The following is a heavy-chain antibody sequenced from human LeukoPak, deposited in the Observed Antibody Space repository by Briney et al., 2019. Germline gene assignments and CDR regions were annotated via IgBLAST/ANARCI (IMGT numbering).Heavy chain of an antibody. J-gene: IGHJ5*02. Sequence: PSETLSLTCTVSGGSISSYYWSWIRQPPGKGLEWIGYIYYSGSTNYNPSLKSRVTISVDTSKNQFSLKLSSVTAAGTAVYYCARDPGNWFDPWGQGTLVTVSS. CDR1: GGSISSYY. CDR2: IYYSGST. CDR3: ARDPGNWFDP. V-gene: IGHV4-59*01.